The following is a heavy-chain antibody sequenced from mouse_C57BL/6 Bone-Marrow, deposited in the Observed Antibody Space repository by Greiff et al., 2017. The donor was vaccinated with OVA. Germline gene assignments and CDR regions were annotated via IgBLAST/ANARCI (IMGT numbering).Heavy chain of an antibody. CDR3: ARSRGYDYDGGDY. CDR1: GYTFTSYW. D-gene: IGHD2-4*01. CDR2: IYPGSGST. V-gene: IGHV1-55*01. Sequence: QVQLQQSGAELVKPGASVKMSCKASGYTFTSYWITWVKQRPGQGLEWIGDIYPGSGSTNYNEKFKSKATLTVDTSSSTAYMQLSSLTSEDSAVYYGARSRGYDYDGGDYWGQGTSVTVSS. J-gene: IGHJ4*01.